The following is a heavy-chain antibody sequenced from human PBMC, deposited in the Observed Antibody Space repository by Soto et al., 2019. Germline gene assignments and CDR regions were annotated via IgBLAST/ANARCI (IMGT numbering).Heavy chain of an antibody. CDR2: ISSDSRYI. Sequence: PVGSLRLSCAASGFTFSDFGMNWVRQAPGKGLEWVSSISSDSRYINYADSVKGRFTISRDNAKNSVYLQMNSLRAEDTAVYYCARDTRTGYCTSTSCYYYGLDVWGQGTTVTVSS. D-gene: IGHD2-2*01. V-gene: IGHV3-21*06. CDR1: GFTFSDFG. CDR3: ARDTRTGYCTSTSCYYYGLDV. J-gene: IGHJ6*02.